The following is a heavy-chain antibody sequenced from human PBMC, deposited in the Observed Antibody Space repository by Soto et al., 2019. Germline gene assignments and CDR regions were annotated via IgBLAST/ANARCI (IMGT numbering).Heavy chain of an antibody. J-gene: IGHJ5*02. D-gene: IGHD3-10*01. CDR2: IIPIFGTA. V-gene: IGHV1-69*13. CDR1: GGTFSSNA. CDR3: ASYGSGSYHWFDP. Sequence: SVKVSWKASGGTFSSNAISWVHQAPGQGLEWMGGIIPIFGTANYAQKFQGRVTITADESTSTAYMELSSVTAADTAVYYCASYGSGSYHWFDPWGQGTLVTVSS.